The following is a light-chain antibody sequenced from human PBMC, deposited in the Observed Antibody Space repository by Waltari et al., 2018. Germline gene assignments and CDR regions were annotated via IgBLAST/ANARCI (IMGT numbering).Light chain of an antibody. CDR3: QQRSNWPLT. CDR1: QGVRSY. V-gene: IGKV3-11*01. CDR2: DAS. Sequence: EIVLTQSPATRSLSPGERATLSCRASQGVRSYLAWYQQKPGQAPRLLIYDASNRATGIPARFSGSGSGTDFTLTISSLEPEDFAVYYCQQRSNWPLTFGGGTKVEIK. J-gene: IGKJ4*01.